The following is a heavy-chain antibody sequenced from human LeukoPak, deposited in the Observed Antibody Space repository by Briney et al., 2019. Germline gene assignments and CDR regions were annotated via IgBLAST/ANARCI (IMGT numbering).Heavy chain of an antibody. V-gene: IGHV3-7*01. J-gene: IGHJ5*02. CDR2: IKQDGSET. CDR3: ARDSTGYGYEEWS. Sequence: GGSLRLSCAASGFTFSRFWMSWVRQAPGKGLEWVANIKQDGSETNYVEFVKGRFTISRDNARNSLYLQMNSLRAEDTALYYCARDSTGYGYEEWSWGQGTLVTVSS. D-gene: IGHD5-18*01. CDR1: GFTFSRFW.